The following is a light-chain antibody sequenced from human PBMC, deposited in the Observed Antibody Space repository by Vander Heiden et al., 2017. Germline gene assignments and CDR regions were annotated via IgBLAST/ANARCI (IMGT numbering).Light chain of an antibody. CDR1: QSISTW. Sequence: DIQMTPSPSTLSASVGDRVTITCRASQSISTWLAWYQQKPGKAPKVLIYKASSLESGVPSRCSGSGSGTEFTLTISRLQPDDFATYHCQQYNSYPYTFGQGTKLEIK. CDR3: QQYNSYPYT. V-gene: IGKV1-5*03. J-gene: IGKJ2*01. CDR2: KAS.